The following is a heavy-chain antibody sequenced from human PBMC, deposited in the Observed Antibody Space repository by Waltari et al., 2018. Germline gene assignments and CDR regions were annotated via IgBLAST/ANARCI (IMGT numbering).Heavy chain of an antibody. CDR1: GYTFTSSN. V-gene: IGHV1-46*01. CDR3: ARGSRGGTFDY. D-gene: IGHD1-26*01. Sequence: QVQLLQTGAEVKKPEASVTVSCKASGYTFTSSNMHSLRQAPGQGLEWMGIINPSAGSTRYAQKFAGRVTMTRDTSTSTVYMELSSLRSEDTGVYYCARGSRGGTFDYWGQGTLVTVSS. CDR2: INPSAGST. J-gene: IGHJ4*02.